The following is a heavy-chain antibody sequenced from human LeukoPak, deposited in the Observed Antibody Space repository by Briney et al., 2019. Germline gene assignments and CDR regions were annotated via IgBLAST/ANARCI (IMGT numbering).Heavy chain of an antibody. CDR3: AKDVFDYGDYVHAFDI. J-gene: IGHJ3*02. V-gene: IGHV3-9*01. CDR2: ISWNSGSI. Sequence: GGSLRLSFAASGFTFDDYAMHWVGQAPGKGLEWVSGISWNSGSIGYADSVKGRFTISRDNAKNSLYLQMNSLRAEDTALSYCAKDVFDYGDYVHAFDIWGQGTMVTVSS. CDR1: GFTFDDYA. D-gene: IGHD4-17*01.